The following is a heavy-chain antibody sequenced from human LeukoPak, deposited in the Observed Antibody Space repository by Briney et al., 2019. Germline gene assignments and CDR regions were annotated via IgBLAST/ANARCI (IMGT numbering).Heavy chain of an antibody. CDR3: AREASWSGPNWFDP. V-gene: IGHV3-7*01. Sequence: GGSLRLSCAASGFTFSSYWMSWVRQAPGKGLEWVANIKQDGSEKYYVDSVKGRFTISRDNAKNSLYLQMNSLRAEDTAVYYCAREASWSGPNWFDPWGQGTLVTVSS. CDR2: IKQDGSEK. D-gene: IGHD3-3*01. CDR1: GFTFSSYW. J-gene: IGHJ5*02.